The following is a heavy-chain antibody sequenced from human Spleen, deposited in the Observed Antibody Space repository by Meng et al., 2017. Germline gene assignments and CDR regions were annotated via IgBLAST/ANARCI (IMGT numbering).Heavy chain of an antibody. Sequence: GESLKISCAASGFNFDSSAMNWVRQAPGKGLEWVSFISSAGRAIFYADSVKGRFTISRDHAKRTQFLQMNSMRAEDTAVYYYARDPHIGSYWGQGTQVTVCS. CDR3: ARDPHIGSY. V-gene: IGHV3-48*03. J-gene: IGHJ4*02. CDR2: ISSAGRAI. D-gene: IGHD1-26*01. CDR1: GFNFDSSA.